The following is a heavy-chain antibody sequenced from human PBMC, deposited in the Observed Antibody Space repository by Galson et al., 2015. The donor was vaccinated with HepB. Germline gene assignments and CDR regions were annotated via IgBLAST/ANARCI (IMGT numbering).Heavy chain of an antibody. CDR3: TRVDYGDSVWYFDL. CDR2: IRSKAYGGTT. V-gene: IGHV3-49*04. Sequence: SLRLSCAASGFTFGDYAMSWVRQAPGKGLEWVGFIRSKAYGGTTEYAASVKGRFTISRDDSKSIAYLQMNSLKTEDTAVYYCTRVDYGDSVWYFDLWGQGTLVTVSS. CDR1: GFTFGDYA. J-gene: IGHJ2*01. D-gene: IGHD4-17*01.